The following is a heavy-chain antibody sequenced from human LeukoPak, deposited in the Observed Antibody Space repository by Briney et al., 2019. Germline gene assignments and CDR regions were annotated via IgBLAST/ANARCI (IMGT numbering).Heavy chain of an antibody. CDR1: GFTFSSYS. Sequence: GGSLRLSCAASGFTFSSYSMNRVRQAPGKGLEWVSSITSSSSYIYYADSVKGRFTISRDNAKNSLYLQMNSLRAEDTAVYYCARGSPMVRGVIMRDAFDIWGQGTMVTVSS. J-gene: IGHJ3*02. V-gene: IGHV3-21*01. D-gene: IGHD3-10*01. CDR3: ARGSPMVRGVIMRDAFDI. CDR2: ITSSSSYI.